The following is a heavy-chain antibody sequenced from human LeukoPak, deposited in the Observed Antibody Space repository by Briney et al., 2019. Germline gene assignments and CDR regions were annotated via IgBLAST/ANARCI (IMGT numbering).Heavy chain of an antibody. Sequence: ASVKVSCKASGYTFTSYGISRVRQAPGQGLEWMGWISAYNGNTNYAQKLQGRVTMTTDTSTSTAYMELRSLRSDDTAVYYCARDLIKGSYYDSSGYYPFDYWGQGTLVTVSS. D-gene: IGHD3-22*01. J-gene: IGHJ4*02. CDR1: GYTFTSYG. V-gene: IGHV1-18*01. CDR2: ISAYNGNT. CDR3: ARDLIKGSYYDSSGYYPFDY.